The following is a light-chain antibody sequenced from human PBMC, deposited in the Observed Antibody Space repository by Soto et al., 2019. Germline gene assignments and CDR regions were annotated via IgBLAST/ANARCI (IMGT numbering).Light chain of an antibody. J-gene: IGKJ1*01. V-gene: IGKV1-5*01. CDR2: DAS. Sequence: DILMTQSPSSLSASVGDRVTITCRASQSISNWLAWYQQKPGKAPKLLIFDASTLESGVPSRFSGGGFGTDFILIISSLQPDDSATYYCQQYSSYSTFGQGTKVEMK. CDR3: QQYSSYST. CDR1: QSISNW.